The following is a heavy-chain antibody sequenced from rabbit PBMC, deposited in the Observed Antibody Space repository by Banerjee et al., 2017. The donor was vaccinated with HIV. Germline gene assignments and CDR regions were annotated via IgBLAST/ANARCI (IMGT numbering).Heavy chain of an antibody. CDR2: IYTGSGST. J-gene: IGHJ4*01. D-gene: IGHD7-1*01. CDR1: GFDFINYG. V-gene: IGHV1S45*01. CDR3: AKYIYSIGDNL. Sequence: QEQVVESGGGLVTPGGNLTLTCTASGFDFINYGVSWVRQAPGKGLEWIACIYTGSGSTYYASWAKGRFTISKTSSTTVTLQMTSLTAADTATYFCAKYIYSIGDNLWGQGTLVTVS.